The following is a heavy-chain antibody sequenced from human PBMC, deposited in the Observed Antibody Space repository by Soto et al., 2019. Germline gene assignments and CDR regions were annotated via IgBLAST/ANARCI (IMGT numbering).Heavy chain of an antibody. Sequence: SGPTLVNPTQTLTLTCTFSGFSLSTSGVGVGWIRQPPGKALEWLALIYWDDDKRYSPSLKSRLTITKDTSKNQVVLTMANMDPVDTATYYCAHSKSYGYRYFFDYWGQGTLVTVSS. CDR2: IYWDDDK. V-gene: IGHV2-5*02. CDR1: GFSLSTSGVG. D-gene: IGHD5-18*01. CDR3: AHSKSYGYRYFFDY. J-gene: IGHJ4*02.